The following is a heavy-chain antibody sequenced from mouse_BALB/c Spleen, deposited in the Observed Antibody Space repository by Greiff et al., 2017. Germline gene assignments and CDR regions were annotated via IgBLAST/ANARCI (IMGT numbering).Heavy chain of an antibody. D-gene: IGHD4-1*01. CDR3: ARGTGTGYAMDY. Sequence: QVQLQQSGPELVRPGVSVKISCKGSSYTFTDYAMHWVKQSHAKSLEWIGVISTYYGNTNYNQKFKGKATMTVDKSSSTAYMELARLTSEDSAVYYCARGTGTGYAMDYWGQGTSVTVSS. J-gene: IGHJ4*01. V-gene: IGHV1-67*01. CDR1: SYTFTDYA. CDR2: ISTYYGNT.